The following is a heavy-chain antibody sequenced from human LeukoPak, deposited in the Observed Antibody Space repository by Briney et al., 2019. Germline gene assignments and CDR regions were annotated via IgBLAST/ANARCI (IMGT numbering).Heavy chain of an antibody. V-gene: IGHV3-53*01. J-gene: IGHJ4*02. CDR2: IYSGGST. CDR3: TTDLDTAMVTYFDY. Sequence: GGSLRLSCAASGFTVSSNYMSWVRQAPGKGLEWVSVIYSGGSTYYADSVKGRFTISRDNSKNTLYLQMNSLRAEDTAVYYCTTDLDTAMVTYFDYWGQGTLVTVSS. D-gene: IGHD5-18*01. CDR1: GFTVSSNY.